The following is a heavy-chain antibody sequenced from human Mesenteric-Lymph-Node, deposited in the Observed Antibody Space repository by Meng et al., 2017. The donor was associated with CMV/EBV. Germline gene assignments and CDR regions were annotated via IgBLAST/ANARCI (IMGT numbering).Heavy chain of an antibody. CDR3: ARDREYVSGTYYNYFDY. Sequence: SSNNAAWNWIRQSPSSGLEWLGRTYYRSKWSNQYAVSVRSRITINPDTSKNQFSLQLNSVTPEDTAVYYCARDREYVSGTYYNYFDYWGQGTLVTVSS. CDR2: TYYRSKWSN. J-gene: IGHJ4*02. CDR1: SSNNAA. D-gene: IGHD3-10*01. V-gene: IGHV6-1*01.